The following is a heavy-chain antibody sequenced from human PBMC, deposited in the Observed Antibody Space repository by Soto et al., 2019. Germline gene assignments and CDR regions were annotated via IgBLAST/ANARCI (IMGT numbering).Heavy chain of an antibody. D-gene: IGHD4-4*01. J-gene: IGHJ3*02. CDR3: AKDLYSNYGDAFDI. CDR1: GFTFDDYA. CDR2: ISWNSDNI. V-gene: IGHV3-9*01. Sequence: GGFLRLSCAASGFTFDDYAMHWVRQAPGKGLEWVSGISWNSDNIVYADSVKGRFTISRDNAKNSLYLQMNSLRAEDTALYYYAKDLYSNYGDAFDIWGQGTMVTVS.